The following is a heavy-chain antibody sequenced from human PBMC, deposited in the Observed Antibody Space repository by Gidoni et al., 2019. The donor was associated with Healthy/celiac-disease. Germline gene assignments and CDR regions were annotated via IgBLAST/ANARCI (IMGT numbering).Heavy chain of an antibody. V-gene: IGHV3-21*01. CDR1: GVTVSSYS. CDR3: ARSLLSKYYYYYYMDV. CDR2: ISRSSSYL. D-gene: IGHD2-21*02. Sequence: EVQLVESGGGLGKHGGSRRLSCEASGVTVSSYSMNWVRQAPGKGLEWVSSISRSSSYLSYADSVKGRFTISRDNATNSLYLQLNSLRAEDTAVYYCARSLLSKYYYYYYMDVWGKGTTVTVSS. J-gene: IGHJ6*03.